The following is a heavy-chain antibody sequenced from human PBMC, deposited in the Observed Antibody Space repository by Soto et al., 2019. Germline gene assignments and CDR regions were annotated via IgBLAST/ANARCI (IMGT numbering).Heavy chain of an antibody. CDR2: SWHDGRHL. J-gene: IGHJ3*01. CDR1: GFTLDTYG. Sequence: QEQLMESGGGMVQPGGSLRLSCAVSGFTLDTYGMHWVRQAAGQGLEWVAVSWHDGRHLDYADSVRGRFTVFRDDSKNTLFLEMNGLRGDDTAVYYCARDWGACTPGECYSHGFDLWGQGTLVTVSS. D-gene: IGHD2-21*01. CDR3: ARDWGACTPGECYSHGFDL. V-gene: IGHV3-33*01.